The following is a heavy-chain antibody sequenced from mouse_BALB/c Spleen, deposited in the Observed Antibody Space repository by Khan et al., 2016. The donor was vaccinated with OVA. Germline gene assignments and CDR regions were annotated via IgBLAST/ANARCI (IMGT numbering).Heavy chain of an antibody. Sequence: VQLQQSGSELVKPGASVKMSCKASGYTFTNYVLHWVKQKPGQGLEWIGYINPYNGGTKYNEKFKGKATPASDKSSITAYMELSSLTSEDSAVYYCARGNWQSYYFDYWGQGTTLTLSS. J-gene: IGHJ2*01. CDR2: INPYNGGT. CDR3: ARGNWQSYYFDY. D-gene: IGHD4-1*01. V-gene: IGHV1S136*01. CDR1: GYTFTNYV.